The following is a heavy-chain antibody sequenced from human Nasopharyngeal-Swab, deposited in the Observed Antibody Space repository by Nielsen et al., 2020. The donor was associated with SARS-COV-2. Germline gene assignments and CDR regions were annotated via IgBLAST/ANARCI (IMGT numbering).Heavy chain of an antibody. V-gene: IGHV4-34*01. Sequence: SETLSLTCTISGGSFSNYYWSWIRQPPGKGLEWIGEINHSGSTNYNPSLKSRVTISVDTSKNQFSLKLSSVTAADTAVYYCARGKEWGAGYSYGYDYWGQGTLVTVSS. CDR3: ARGKEWGAGYSYGYDY. CDR1: GGSFSNYY. D-gene: IGHD5-18*01. J-gene: IGHJ4*02. CDR2: INHSGST.